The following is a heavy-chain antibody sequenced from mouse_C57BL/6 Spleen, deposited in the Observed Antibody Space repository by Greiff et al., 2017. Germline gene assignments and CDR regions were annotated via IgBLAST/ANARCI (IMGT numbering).Heavy chain of an antibody. Sequence: VQLKQSGPELVKPGASVKIPCKASGYTFTDYNMDWVKQSHGKSLEWIGDINPNNGGTIYNQKFKGKATLTVDKSSSTAYMELRSLTSEDTAVYYCARPDDGQYFDYWGQGTTLTVSS. CDR1: GYTFTDYN. J-gene: IGHJ2*01. CDR3: ARPDDGQYFDY. V-gene: IGHV1-18*01. D-gene: IGHD2-3*01. CDR2: INPNNGGT.